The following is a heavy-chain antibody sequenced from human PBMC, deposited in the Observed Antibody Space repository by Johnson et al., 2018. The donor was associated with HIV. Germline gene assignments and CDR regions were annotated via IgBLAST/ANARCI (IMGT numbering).Heavy chain of an antibody. V-gene: IGHV3-30*19. CDR3: ARVRRSGWYDNDAFDI. Sequence: QVQLVESGGGVVQPGRSLRLSCAASGFTFSNYGMHWVRQAPGKGLEWVAVISYDGSNKYYADSVKGRFTISRDSSKNTLYLQINSLRPEDTAVYYCARVRRSGWYDNDAFDIWGQGTMVTVSS. CDR2: ISYDGSNK. D-gene: IGHD6-19*01. CDR1: GFTFSNYG. J-gene: IGHJ3*02.